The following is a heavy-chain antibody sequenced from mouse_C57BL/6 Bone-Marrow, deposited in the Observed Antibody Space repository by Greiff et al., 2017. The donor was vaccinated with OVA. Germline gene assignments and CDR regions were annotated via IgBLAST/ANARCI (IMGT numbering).Heavy chain of an antibody. CDR2: ISYDGSN. D-gene: IGHD1-1*01. CDR1: GYSITSGYY. CDR3: ARDRRGVRDYYGSSSYYFDY. Sequence: EVQLKESGPGLVKPSQSLSLTCSVTGYSITSGYYWNWIRQFPGNKLEWMGYISYDGSNNYNPSLKNRISITRDTSKNPFFLKLNSVTTEDTATCYCARDRRGVRDYYGSSSYYFDYWGQGTTRTVAS. J-gene: IGHJ2*01. V-gene: IGHV3-6*01.